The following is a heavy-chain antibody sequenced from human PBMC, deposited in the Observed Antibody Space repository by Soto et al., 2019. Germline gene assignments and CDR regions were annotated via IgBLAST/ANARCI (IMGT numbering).Heavy chain of an antibody. J-gene: IGHJ6*02. CDR2: IKTKIEGETT. CDR3: TTGSVEGV. CDR1: GFSISNAL. D-gene: IGHD2-15*01. Sequence: QLVESGGGLVRSGGYLRLSCSASGFSISNALMNWVRQAPGKGLEWVGRIKTKIEGETTHYAAPVNGRFTVSRDDSKNMLYLQMNSLTADDTALYYCTTGSVEGVWGQGTTVTVSS. V-gene: IGHV3-15*07.